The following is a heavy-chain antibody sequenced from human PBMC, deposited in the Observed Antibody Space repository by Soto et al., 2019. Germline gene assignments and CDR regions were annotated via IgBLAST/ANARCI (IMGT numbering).Heavy chain of an antibody. CDR2: IYYSGST. V-gene: IGHV4-39*01. J-gene: IGHJ5*02. CDR3: ARHLEGCSSTSCLYNWFDP. CDR1: GGSISSSSYY. Sequence: SETLSLTCTVSGGSISSSSYYWGWIRQPPGKGLEWIGSIYYSGSTYYNPSLKSRVTISVDTSKNQFSLKLSSVTAADTAVYYCARHLEGCSSTSCLYNWFDPWGQGTLVTVSS. D-gene: IGHD2-2*01.